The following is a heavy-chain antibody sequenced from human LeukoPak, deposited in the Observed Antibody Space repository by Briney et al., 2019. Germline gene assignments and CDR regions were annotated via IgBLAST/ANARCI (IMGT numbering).Heavy chain of an antibody. CDR2: ISSSGSTI. CDR1: GFTFSDYY. CDR3: ARADTAMVIGFDY. Sequence: PGGSLRLSCAASGFTFSDYYMSWIRQAPGKGLEWVSYISSSGSTIYYADSVKGRFTISRDNAKNSLYLQMNSLIAEDTAVYYCARADTAMVIGFDYWGQGTLVTVSS. J-gene: IGHJ4*02. V-gene: IGHV3-11*04. D-gene: IGHD5-18*01.